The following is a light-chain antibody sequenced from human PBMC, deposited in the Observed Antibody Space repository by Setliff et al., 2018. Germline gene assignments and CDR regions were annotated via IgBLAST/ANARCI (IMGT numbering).Light chain of an antibody. V-gene: IGLV2-14*03. Sequence: QSALTQPASVSGSPGQSITISCSGTSSDVGSYDLVSWYQQHPGKAPKLIIYGVSDRPSGVSNRFSGSKSGNTASLTISGLQTEDEADYYCSSYAGGNNFVFGGGTKVTVL. CDR3: SSYAGGNNFV. CDR2: GVS. J-gene: IGLJ2*01. CDR1: SSDVGSYDL.